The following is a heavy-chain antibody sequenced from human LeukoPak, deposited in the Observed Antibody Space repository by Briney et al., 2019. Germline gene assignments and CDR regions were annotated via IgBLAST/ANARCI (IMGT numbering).Heavy chain of an antibody. V-gene: IGHV3-11*01. CDR1: GFTFSDYY. D-gene: IGHD6-13*01. J-gene: IGHJ4*02. Sequence: GGSLRLSCASSGFTFSDYYMSWIRQAAGKGLEWVSYISSSGSTIYYADSVKGRFTISRDNAKNSLYLRMNSLRAEDTAVYYCASGVAAAGTESYWGQGTLVTVSS. CDR3: ASGVAAAGTESY. CDR2: ISSSGSTI.